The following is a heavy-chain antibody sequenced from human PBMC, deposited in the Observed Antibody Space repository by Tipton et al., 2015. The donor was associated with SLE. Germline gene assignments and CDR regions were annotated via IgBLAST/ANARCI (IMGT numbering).Heavy chain of an antibody. Sequence: TLSLTCTVSGASISSYYWSWIRQPPGKGLEWIGYIYYSGSTNYNPSLKSRVTISVDTSKNQFSLKLSSVTAADTAVYYCARAYAGDVVYWGQGTLVTVSS. V-gene: IGHV4-59*01. CDR3: ARAYAGDVVY. J-gene: IGHJ4*02. CDR2: IYYSGST. D-gene: IGHD2-2*01. CDR1: GASISSYY.